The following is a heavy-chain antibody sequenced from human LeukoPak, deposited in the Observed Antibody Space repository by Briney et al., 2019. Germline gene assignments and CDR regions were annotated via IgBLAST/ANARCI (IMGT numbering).Heavy chain of an antibody. CDR2: ISSSSSYI. Sequence: PGGSLRLSCAASGFTFSSYAMSWVRQAPGKGLEWVSSISSSSSYIYYADSVKGRFTISRDNAKNSLYLQMNSLRAEDTAVYYCARGKGDYYDSSGYYYAAFDIWGQGTMVTVSS. CDR1: GFTFSSYA. J-gene: IGHJ3*02. CDR3: ARGKGDYYDSSGYYYAAFDI. V-gene: IGHV3-21*01. D-gene: IGHD3-22*01.